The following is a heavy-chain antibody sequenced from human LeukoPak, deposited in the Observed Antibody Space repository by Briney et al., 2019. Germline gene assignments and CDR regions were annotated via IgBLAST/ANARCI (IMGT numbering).Heavy chain of an antibody. CDR2: ISGSGDST. CDR3: ARDIIRGHFDY. Sequence: GGSLRLSCAASGFTFSIYAMSWVRQAPGKGLEWVSTISGSGDSTYYADSVKGRFTISRDNAKNSLYLQMNSLRAEDTAVYYCARDIIRGHFDYWGQGTLVTVSS. CDR1: GFTFSIYA. D-gene: IGHD3-10*01. J-gene: IGHJ4*02. V-gene: IGHV3-23*01.